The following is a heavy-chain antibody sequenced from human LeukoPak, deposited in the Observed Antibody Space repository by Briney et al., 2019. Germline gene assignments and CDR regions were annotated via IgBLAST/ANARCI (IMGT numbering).Heavy chain of an antibody. CDR3: ARGIYDSSSFDY. CDR1: GGSISSYY. J-gene: IGHJ4*02. CDR2: IYYSGST. V-gene: IGHV4-59*08. Sequence: SETLSLTCTVSGGSISSYYWSWIRQPPGKGLEWIGYIYYSGSTNYNPSLKSRVTISVDTSKNQFSLKLGSVTAADTAVYYCARGIYDSSSFDYWGQGTLVTVSS. D-gene: IGHD3-22*01.